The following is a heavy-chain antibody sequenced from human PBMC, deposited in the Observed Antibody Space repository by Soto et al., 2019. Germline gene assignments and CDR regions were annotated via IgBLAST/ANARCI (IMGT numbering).Heavy chain of an antibody. CDR1: GYNFAGYW. V-gene: IGHV5-51*01. CDR2: IYPSDSDT. Sequence: GESLKISCKGSGYNFAGYWIAWVRQMPGKGLELMGIIYPSDSDTRYRPSFQGQVTISADKSIGSAYLQWSSLRASDTAMYYCARGGVSTRTFDYWGQGTPVTVSS. J-gene: IGHJ4*02. D-gene: IGHD3-3*01. CDR3: ARGGVSTRTFDY.